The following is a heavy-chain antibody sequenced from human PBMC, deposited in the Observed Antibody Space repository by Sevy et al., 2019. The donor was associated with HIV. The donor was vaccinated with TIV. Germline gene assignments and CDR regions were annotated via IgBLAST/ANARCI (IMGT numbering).Heavy chain of an antibody. CDR3: ASDPFGSMVRGVITDFDY. D-gene: IGHD3-10*01. CDR1: GFTFSSYW. V-gene: IGHV3-7*03. CDR2: IKQDGSEK. Sequence: GGSLRLSCAASGFTFSSYWMSWVRQAPGKGLEWVANIKQDGSEKYYVDSVKGRFTISRDNAKNSLYLQMNSLRAEDTAVYYCASDPFGSMVRGVITDFDYWVQGTLVTVSS. J-gene: IGHJ4*02.